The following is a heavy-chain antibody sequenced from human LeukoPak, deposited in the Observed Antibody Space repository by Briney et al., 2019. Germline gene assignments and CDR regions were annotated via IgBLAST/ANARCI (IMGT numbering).Heavy chain of an antibody. CDR1: GGSISSSSYY. CDR3: ARDQGSGWYGDFDY. V-gene: IGHV4-61*01. Sequence: PSETLSLTCTVSGGSISSSSYYWGWIRQPPGKGLEWIGYIYYGGSTNYNPSLKSRVTISVDTSKNQFSLKLSSVTAADTAVYYCARDQGSGWYGDFDYWGQGTLVTVSS. D-gene: IGHD6-19*01. CDR2: IYYGGST. J-gene: IGHJ4*02.